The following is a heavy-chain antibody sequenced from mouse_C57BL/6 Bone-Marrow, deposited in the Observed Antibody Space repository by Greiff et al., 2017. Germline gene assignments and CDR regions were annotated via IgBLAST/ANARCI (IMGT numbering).Heavy chain of an antibody. J-gene: IGHJ4*01. CDR3: ASRGDGYPLYYAMDY. D-gene: IGHD2-3*01. CDR1: GYTFTSYW. Sequence: QVQLQQPGAELVKPGASVKMSCKASGYTFTSYWITWVKQRPGQGLEWIGDLYPGSGSTNYNEKFKSKATLTVDTSSSTAYMQLSSLTSEDSAVYYCASRGDGYPLYYAMDYWGQGTSVTVSS. CDR2: LYPGSGST. V-gene: IGHV1-55*01.